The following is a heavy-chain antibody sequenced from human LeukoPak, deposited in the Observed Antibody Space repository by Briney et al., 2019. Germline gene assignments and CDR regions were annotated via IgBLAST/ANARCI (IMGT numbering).Heavy chain of an antibody. CDR3: ANGWSPDY. J-gene: IGHJ4*02. Sequence: QTGGSLRLSCAASGFTFSSYAMSWVRQAPGKGLEWVSGISGSGGSTYYADSVKGRFTIFRDNSKNTLYLQMNSLRAEDTVVYHCANGWSPDYWGRGTLVTVSS. CDR1: GFTFSSYA. V-gene: IGHV3-23*01. CDR2: ISGSGGST. D-gene: IGHD2-15*01.